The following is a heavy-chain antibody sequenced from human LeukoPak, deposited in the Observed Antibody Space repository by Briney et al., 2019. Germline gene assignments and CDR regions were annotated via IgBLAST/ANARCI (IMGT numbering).Heavy chain of an antibody. Sequence: PSETLSLTCAVYSGTFSGYYWSWIRQPPGKGLEWIGEINHSGSTNYNPSLKSRVTISVDTSKNQFSLKLSSVTAADTAVYYCALWSRATFTDYFDYWGQGTLVTVSS. D-gene: IGHD1-26*01. CDR1: SGTFSGYY. V-gene: IGHV4-34*08. CDR3: ALWSRATFTDYFDY. CDR2: INHSGST. J-gene: IGHJ4*02.